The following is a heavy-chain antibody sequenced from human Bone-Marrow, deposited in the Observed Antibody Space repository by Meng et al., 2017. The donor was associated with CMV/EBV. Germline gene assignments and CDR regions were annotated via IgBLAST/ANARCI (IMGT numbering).Heavy chain of an antibody. Sequence: SVKVSCKASGGTFSSYAINWVRQAPGQGLEWMGGIIPIFGTANYAQKFQGRVTITTDEYTSTAYMELSSLRSEDTAVYYCARDQPGTTRYGAFDIWGQGTMVTVSS. CDR3: ARDQPGTTRYGAFDI. D-gene: IGHD1-1*01. CDR2: IIPIFGTA. J-gene: IGHJ3*02. V-gene: IGHV1-69*05. CDR1: GGTFSSYA.